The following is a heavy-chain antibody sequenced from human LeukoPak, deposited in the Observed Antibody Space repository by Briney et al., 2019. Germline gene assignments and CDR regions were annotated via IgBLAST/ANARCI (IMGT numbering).Heavy chain of an antibody. CDR2: IYPGDSDT. CDR3: ARLGYFTNGICYSSEY. J-gene: IGHJ4*02. CDR1: GYTFISYW. V-gene: IGHV5-51*01. D-gene: IGHD2-8*01. Sequence: GESLKISCKGSGYTFISYWIGWVRQMPGKGLEWMGIIYPGDSDTRYSPSFQGQVTISADKSINTAYLQWSSLKASDTAMYYCARLGYFTNGICYSSEYWGQGTLVTVSS.